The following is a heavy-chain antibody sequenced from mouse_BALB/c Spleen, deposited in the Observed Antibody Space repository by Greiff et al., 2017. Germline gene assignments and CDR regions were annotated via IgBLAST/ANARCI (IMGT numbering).Heavy chain of an antibody. CDR1: GFSLTSYG. V-gene: IGHV2-9*02. D-gene: IGHD5-5*01. CDR3: ARDVLPGLFAY. J-gene: IGHJ3*01. CDR2: IWAGGST. Sequence: VKLQESGPGLVAPSQSLSITCTVSGFSLTSYGVHWVRQPPGKGLEWLGVIWAGGSTNYNSALMSRLSISKDNSKSQVFLKMNSLQTDDTAMYYCARDVLPGLFAYWGQGTLVTVSA.